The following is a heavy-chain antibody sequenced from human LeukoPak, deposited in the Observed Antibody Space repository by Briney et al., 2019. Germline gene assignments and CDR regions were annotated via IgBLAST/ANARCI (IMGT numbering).Heavy chain of an antibody. CDR2: IYHSGST. J-gene: IGHJ6*03. D-gene: IGHD2-2*01. V-gene: IGHV4-4*02. CDR1: GGSISSSNW. CDR3: ARGDIVVVPAAYDYYYYMDV. Sequence: SETLSLTCAVSGGSISSSNWWSWIRQPPGKGLEWIGEIYHSGSTNYNPSLKSRVTISVDKSKTQFSLKLSSVTAADTAVYYCARGDIVVVPAAYDYYYYMDVWGRGTTVTVSS.